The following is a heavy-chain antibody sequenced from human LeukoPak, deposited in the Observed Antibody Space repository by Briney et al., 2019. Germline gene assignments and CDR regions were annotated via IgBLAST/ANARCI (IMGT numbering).Heavy chain of an antibody. CDR1: GFTFSSYG. V-gene: IGHV3-30*02. D-gene: IGHD3-10*01. CDR2: IRYDGSNK. J-gene: IGHJ4*02. CDR3: AREESRLWYFDY. Sequence: PGGSLRLSCAASGFTFSSYGMHWVRQAPGKGLEWVAFIRYDGSNKYYADSVKGRFTISRDNSKNTLYLQMNSLRAEDTAVYYCAREESRLWYFDYWGQGTLVTVSS.